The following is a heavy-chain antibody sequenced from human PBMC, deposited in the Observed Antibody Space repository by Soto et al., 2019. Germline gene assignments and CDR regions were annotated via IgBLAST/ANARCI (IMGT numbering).Heavy chain of an antibody. D-gene: IGHD4-17*01. CDR1: RFTVLSYA. V-gene: IGHV3-23*01. J-gene: IGHJ4*02. CDR3: AKNSENFGDSKYDY. Sequence: GGSLRLSCASYRFTVLSYAMSWVRQAPGKGLEWVSSISGNGGNTYYADSVKGRFTISRDNSKNTLYLQMNSLRAEDTAVYYCAKNSENFGDSKYDYWGQGT. CDR2: ISGNGGNT.